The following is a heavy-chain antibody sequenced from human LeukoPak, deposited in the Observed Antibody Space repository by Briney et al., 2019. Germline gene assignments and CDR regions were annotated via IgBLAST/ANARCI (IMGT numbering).Heavy chain of an antibody. J-gene: IGHJ4*02. V-gene: IGHV3-30-3*01. Sequence: PGGSLRLSCAASGFTFSSYAMHWVRRAPGKGLEWVAVISYDGSNKYYADSVKGRFTISRDNSKNTLYLQMNSLRAEDTAVYYCARSTVYCGGDCYIGPLDYWGQGTLVTVSS. D-gene: IGHD2-21*02. CDR2: ISYDGSNK. CDR3: ARSTVYCGGDCYIGPLDY. CDR1: GFTFSSYA.